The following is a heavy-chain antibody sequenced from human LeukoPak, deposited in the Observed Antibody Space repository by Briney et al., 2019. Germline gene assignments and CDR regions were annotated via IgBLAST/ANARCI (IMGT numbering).Heavy chain of an antibody. V-gene: IGHV4-34*01. J-gene: IGHJ4*02. CDR1: GGSFSGYY. CDR2: INHSGST. Sequence: KPSETLSLTCAVYGGSFSGYYWSWLRQPPGKGLEWSGEINHSGSTNYNPSLKSRATISVDTSKNQFSLKLSSVTAADTAVYYCARGPYSSSWRDFDYWGQGTLVTVSS. D-gene: IGHD6-13*01. CDR3: ARGPYSSSWRDFDY.